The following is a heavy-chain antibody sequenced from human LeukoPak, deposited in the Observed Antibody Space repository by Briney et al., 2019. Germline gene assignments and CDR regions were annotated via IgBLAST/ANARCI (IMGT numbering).Heavy chain of an antibody. Sequence: SETLSLTCAVYGGSFSGYYWSWIRQPPGKGLEWIGEINHSGSTNYNPSLKSRVTISVDTSKNQFSLKLSSVTAADTAVYYCAIRVATIRDYFDYWGQGTLVTGSS. CDR2: INHSGST. CDR1: GGSFSGYY. V-gene: IGHV4-34*01. CDR3: AIRVATIRDYFDY. D-gene: IGHD5-12*01. J-gene: IGHJ4*02.